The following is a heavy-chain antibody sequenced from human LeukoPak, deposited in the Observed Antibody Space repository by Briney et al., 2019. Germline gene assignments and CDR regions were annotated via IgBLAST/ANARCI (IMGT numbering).Heavy chain of an antibody. Sequence: GASVKVSCKASGYTFTSYGISWVRQAPGQGLEWMGWISAYNGNTNYAQKLQGRVTMTTDTSTSTAYMELRSLRSEDTAVYYCAREVEVVVVITSPYYGMDVWGQGTTVTVSS. CDR2: ISAYNGNT. V-gene: IGHV1-18*01. J-gene: IGHJ6*02. CDR3: AREVEVVVVITSPYYGMDV. CDR1: GYTFTSYG. D-gene: IGHD3-22*01.